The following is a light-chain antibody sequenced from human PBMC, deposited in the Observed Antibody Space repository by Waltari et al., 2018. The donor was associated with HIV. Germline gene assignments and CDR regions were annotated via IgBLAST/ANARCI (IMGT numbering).Light chain of an antibody. CDR2: SAS. J-gene: IGKJ2*01. Sequence: EILMTQPLDPLSVSPGETTTLSCRASQGVNIKLAWYQQKPGQAPRLLIYSASTRATGIPARFSGSGSGTEFTLTITSLQSEDFTIYYCQQYNNWPYTFGQGTKLEI. V-gene: IGKV3-15*01. CDR3: QQYNNWPYT. CDR1: QGVNIK.